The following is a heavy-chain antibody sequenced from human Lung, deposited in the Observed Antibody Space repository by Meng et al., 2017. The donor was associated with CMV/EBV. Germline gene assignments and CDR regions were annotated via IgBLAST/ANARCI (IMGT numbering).Heavy chain of an antibody. D-gene: IGHD3-16*01. V-gene: IGHV3-30*04. CDR2: ISYHGKNE. CDR1: GFTFSDFS. Sequence: GESLKISCAASGFTFSDFSMHWVRQAPGKGLEWVALISYHGKNEYYADSVKGRFTISRDYSKNTVSLQMSSLRPEDTAVYYCTRSPLGRESDCWGQGTLVTVSS. CDR3: TRSPLGRESDC. J-gene: IGHJ1*01.